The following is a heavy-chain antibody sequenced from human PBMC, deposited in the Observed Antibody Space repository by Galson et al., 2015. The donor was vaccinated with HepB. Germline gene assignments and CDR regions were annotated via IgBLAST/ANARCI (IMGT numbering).Heavy chain of an antibody. D-gene: IGHD2/OR15-2a*01. J-gene: IGHJ6*02. V-gene: IGHV5-10-1*01. CDR2: IDPSDSYT. CDR3: ARWELELLSSLYYYGIDV. Sequence: QSGAEVKKPGESLRISCKGSGYSFPSYWISWVRQMPGKGLEWMGRIDPSDSYTNYSPSFQGHVTISADKSISTAYLQWSSLKASDTAMYYCARWELELLSSLYYYGIDVWGQGTAVTVSS. CDR1: GYSFPSYW.